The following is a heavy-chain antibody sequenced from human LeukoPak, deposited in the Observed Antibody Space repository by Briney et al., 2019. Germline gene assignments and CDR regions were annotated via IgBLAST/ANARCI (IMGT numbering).Heavy chain of an antibody. Sequence: GGSLRLSCAASGLTFSSYGMNWVRQAPGKGLEWVSYISSSGSTIYYADSVKGRFTISRDNAKNSLYLQMNSLRAEDTAVYYCARDNYDSSGYYFDWGQGTLVTVSS. CDR3: ARDNYDSSGYYFD. D-gene: IGHD3-22*01. CDR1: GLTFSSYG. J-gene: IGHJ4*02. CDR2: ISSSGSTI. V-gene: IGHV3-48*03.